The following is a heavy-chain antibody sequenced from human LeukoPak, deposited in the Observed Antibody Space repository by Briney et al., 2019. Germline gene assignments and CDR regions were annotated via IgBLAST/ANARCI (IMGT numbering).Heavy chain of an antibody. CDR1: GYTFTGYF. D-gene: IGHD4-17*01. CDR3: SREGDYGDYGRLWYFDL. V-gene: IGHV1-2*02. J-gene: IGHJ2*01. Sequence: GASVKVSCKTSGYTFTGYFMHWVRQAPGQGLEWMGLINPNSGGTNYAQKFQGRVTMTRDTSISTAYMELTRLRSDDTAMYYCSREGDYGDYGRLWYFDLWGRGTLVTVSS. CDR2: INPNSGGT.